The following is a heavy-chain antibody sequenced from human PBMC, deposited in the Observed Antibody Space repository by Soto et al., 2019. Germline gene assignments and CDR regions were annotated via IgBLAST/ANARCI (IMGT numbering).Heavy chain of an antibody. V-gene: IGHV4-39*01. CDR1: GGSISSSSYY. CDR3: ARQRVGAKLLPPAP. CDR2: IYYSGST. D-gene: IGHD1-26*01. Sequence: SETLSLTCTVSGGSISSSSYYWGWIRQPPGKGLEWIGSIYYSGSTYYNPSLKSRVTISVDTSKNQFSLKLSSVTAADTAVYYCARQRVGAKLLPPAPWGQGTLVTVSS. J-gene: IGHJ5*02.